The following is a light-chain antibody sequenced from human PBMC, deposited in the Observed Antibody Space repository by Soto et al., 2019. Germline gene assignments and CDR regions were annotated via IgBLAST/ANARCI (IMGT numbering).Light chain of an antibody. J-gene: IGKJ1*01. V-gene: IGKV3-15*01. CDR1: QSVSNN. Sequence: EVGVTQSPATLSLSPGERATLSCRASQSVSNNYLAWYQQKPGQAPRLLIYGAFTRANGISARFSGSGSETEFTLTISSLLSEDFAVYYCQQYHNWPLTFGQGTKVDIK. CDR3: QQYHNWPLT. CDR2: GAF.